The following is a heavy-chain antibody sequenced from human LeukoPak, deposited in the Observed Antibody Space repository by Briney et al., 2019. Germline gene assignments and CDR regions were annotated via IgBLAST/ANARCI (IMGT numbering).Heavy chain of an antibody. D-gene: IGHD3-10*01. Sequence: GGSLRLSCTVSGFTFSSYAMNWVRQAPGKGLEWVSAISGSGGSTYYADSVKGRFTISRDKSKNTLYLQMNSLRAEDTAVYYCAKGDTTWELPHDYWGQGTLVTVSS. CDR3: AKGDTTWELPHDY. CDR1: GFTFSSYA. V-gene: IGHV3-23*01. J-gene: IGHJ4*02. CDR2: ISGSGGST.